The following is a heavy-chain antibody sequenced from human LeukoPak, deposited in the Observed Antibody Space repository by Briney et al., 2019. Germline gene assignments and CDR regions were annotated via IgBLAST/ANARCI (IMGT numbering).Heavy chain of an antibody. Sequence: SETLSLTCTVSGGSIRSYYWSWIRQPPGKGLEWIGYIYNSGSTNYNPSLKSRVTISVDTSKNQFSLKLSSVTAADTAVYYCARDGTALEDAFDIWGQGTMVTVSS. CDR1: GGSIRSYY. V-gene: IGHV4-59*01. CDR3: ARDGTALEDAFDI. D-gene: IGHD1-1*01. CDR2: IYNSGST. J-gene: IGHJ3*02.